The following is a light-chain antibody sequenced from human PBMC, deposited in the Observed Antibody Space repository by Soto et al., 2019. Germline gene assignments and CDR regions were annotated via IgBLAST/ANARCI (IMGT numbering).Light chain of an antibody. Sequence: AIRMTQSPSSFSASTGDRVTITCRALQGISSYLAWYQHKPGKDPKLLIYSASTLQSGVPSRFSGSGSGTDFTLTISCLQSEDFATYSCQQYYSYPHTFGQGNKVELK. CDR1: QGISSY. CDR3: QQYYSYPHT. J-gene: IGKJ1*01. V-gene: IGKV1-8*01. CDR2: SAS.